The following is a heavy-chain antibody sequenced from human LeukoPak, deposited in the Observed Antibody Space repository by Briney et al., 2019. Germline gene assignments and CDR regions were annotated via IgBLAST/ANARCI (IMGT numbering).Heavy chain of an antibody. CDR1: GGSISSGDYY. V-gene: IGHV4-30-4*08. CDR3: ARDSGIAAAGTNYFDY. D-gene: IGHD6-13*01. Sequence: SETLSLTCTVSGGSISSGDYYWSWICQPPGKGLEWIGYIYYSGSTYYNPSLKSRVTISVDTSKNQFSLKLSSVTAADTAVYYCARDSGIAAAGTNYFDYWGQGTLVTVSS. CDR2: IYYSGST. J-gene: IGHJ4*02.